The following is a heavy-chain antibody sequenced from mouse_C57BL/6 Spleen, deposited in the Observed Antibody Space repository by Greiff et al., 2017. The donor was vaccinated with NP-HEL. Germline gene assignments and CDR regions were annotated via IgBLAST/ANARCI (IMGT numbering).Heavy chain of an antibody. D-gene: IGHD1-1*02. CDR1: GYSFTDYN. V-gene: IGHV1-39*01. Sequence: VQLQQSGPELVKPGASVKISCKASGYSFTDYNMNWVKQSNGKSLEWIGVINPNYGTTSYNQKFKGKATLTVDQSASTAYMQINSLTSEDSGVYYCAGSNGPGDMDYWGTGTSVTVSS. CDR2: INPNYGTT. CDR3: AGSNGPGDMDY. J-gene: IGHJ4*01.